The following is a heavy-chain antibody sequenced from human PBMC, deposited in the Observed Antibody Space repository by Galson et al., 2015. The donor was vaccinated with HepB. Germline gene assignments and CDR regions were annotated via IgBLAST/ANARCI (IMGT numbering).Heavy chain of an antibody. V-gene: IGHV4-31*03. J-gene: IGHJ3*02. D-gene: IGHD3-22*01. CDR1: GGSISSGGYY. CDR3: ARDRDYFDSSGYFSALGGVDI. CDR2: IYYSGST. Sequence: TLSLTCTVSGGSISSGGYYWSWIRQHPGKGLEWIGYIYYSGSTHYNPSLRSRVTISVDTSKNHFSLKLSSVTAADTAVYYCARDRDYFDSSGYFSALGGVDIWGQGTMVTVSS.